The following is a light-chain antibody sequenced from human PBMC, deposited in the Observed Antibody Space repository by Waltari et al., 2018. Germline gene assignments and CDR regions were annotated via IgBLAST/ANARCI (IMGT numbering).Light chain of an antibody. J-gene: IGKJ1*01. CDR1: QGIRSW. Sequence: DIHLTQSPSFLSASVGDRVTITYRASQGIRSWLAWYQQKPGEAPKLLIYDASTLQTGVPSRFSGSGSGAEFTLTISSLQPEDFATYYCQQLNGYPRTFGLGTKVQIK. V-gene: IGKV1-9*01. CDR3: QQLNGYPRT. CDR2: DAS.